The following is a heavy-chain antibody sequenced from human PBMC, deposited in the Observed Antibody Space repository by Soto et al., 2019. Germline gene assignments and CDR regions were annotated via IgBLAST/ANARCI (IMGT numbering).Heavy chain of an antibody. CDR3: AKEGILVPAAVRIAVAAYFDY. D-gene: IGHD6-19*01. CDR2: ISYDGSNK. J-gene: IGHJ4*02. Sequence: GGSLRLSCAASGFTFSSYGMHWVRQAPGKGLEWVAVISYDGSNKYYADSVKGRFTISRDNSKNTLYLQMNSLRAEDTAVYYCAKEGILVPAAVRIAVAAYFDYWGQGTLVTVSS. V-gene: IGHV3-30*18. CDR1: GFTFSSYG.